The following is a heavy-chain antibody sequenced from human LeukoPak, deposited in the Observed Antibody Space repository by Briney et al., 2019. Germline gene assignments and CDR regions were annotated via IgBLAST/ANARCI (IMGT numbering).Heavy chain of an antibody. Sequence: SVKVSCKPSGGTFSSYATSWVRQAPEQGLEWVGWIIPVFGTANYAQKFQGRVTITADESTSTAYMELSSPRSEETAVYYCARDVRPYCSSTSCYEERGYGMYVWGKESTGTVSS. J-gene: IGHJ6*01. CDR2: IIPVFGTA. D-gene: IGHD2-2*01. V-gene: IGHV1-69*13. CDR3: ARDVRPYCSSTSCYEERGYGMYV. CDR1: GGTFSSYA.